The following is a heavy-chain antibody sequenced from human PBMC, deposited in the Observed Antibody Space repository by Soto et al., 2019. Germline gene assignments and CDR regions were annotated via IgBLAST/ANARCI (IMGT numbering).Heavy chain of an antibody. J-gene: IGHJ4*02. CDR1: GGSFSGYY. Sequence: SETLSLTCAVYGGSFSGYYWSWIRQPPGKGLEWIGEINHSGSTNYNPSLKSRVTISVDTSKNQCSLKLSSVTAADTAVYYCARFRGIAVAGTDPAPDYWGQGTLVT. V-gene: IGHV4-34*01. CDR2: INHSGST. CDR3: ARFRGIAVAGTDPAPDY. D-gene: IGHD6-19*01.